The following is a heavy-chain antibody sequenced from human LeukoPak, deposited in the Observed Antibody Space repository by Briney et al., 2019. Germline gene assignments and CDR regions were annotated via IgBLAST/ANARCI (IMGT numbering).Heavy chain of an antibody. J-gene: IGHJ4*02. V-gene: IGHV1-18*01. Sequence: ASVKVSCKASGYTFTSYGISWVRQAPGQGLEWMGWISAYNGNTNYAQKLQGRVTMTTDTSTSTAYMELRSLRSDDTAVYYCASRRSIVRAALPDVWGQGTLVTVSS. CDR1: GYTFTSYG. CDR2: ISAYNGNT. CDR3: ASRRSIVRAALPDV. D-gene: IGHD6-6*01.